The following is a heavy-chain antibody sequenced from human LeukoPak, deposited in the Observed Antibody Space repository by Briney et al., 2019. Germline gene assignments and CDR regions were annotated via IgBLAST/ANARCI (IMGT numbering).Heavy chain of an antibody. CDR1: GFTFSSYS. V-gene: IGHV3-48*02. CDR3: ARVPGDYYGSGSYSLYFDY. J-gene: IGHJ4*02. Sequence: GGSLGLSCAASGFTFSSYSMNWVRQAPGRGLEWVSYISGSSNTIYYADSVKGRFTISRDNAKNSLYLQMNSLRDEDTAVYYCARVPGDYYGSGSYSLYFDYWGQGTLVTVSS. CDR2: ISGSSNTI. D-gene: IGHD3-10*01.